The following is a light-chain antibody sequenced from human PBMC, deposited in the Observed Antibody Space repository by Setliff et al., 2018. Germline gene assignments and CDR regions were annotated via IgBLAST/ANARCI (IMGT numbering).Light chain of an antibody. Sequence: QSALAQPASVSGSPGQSITISCIGTSSDVGAYNFVSWYQQHPGKAPKLIIYDVSKRPSGLSNRFSGSKSDNTASLTISGLQADDEADYYCCSYAGISTFGVFGTGTKGTVL. CDR1: SSDVGAYNF. CDR2: DVS. J-gene: IGLJ1*01. V-gene: IGLV2-23*02. CDR3: CSYAGISTFGV.